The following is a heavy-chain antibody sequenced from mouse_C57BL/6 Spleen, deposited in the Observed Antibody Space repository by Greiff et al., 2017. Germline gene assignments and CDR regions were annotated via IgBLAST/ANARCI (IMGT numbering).Heavy chain of an antibody. Sequence: QLQESGPELVKPGASVKISCKASGYSFTDYNMNWVKQSNGKSLEWIGVINPNYGTPSYNQKFKGKATLTVDQSSSPAYIQLNSLTSEEAAVYDWARGPYYDYDAGAMDYWGQGTSVTVSA. CDR3: ARGPYYDYDAGAMDY. CDR2: INPNYGTP. D-gene: IGHD2-4*01. CDR1: GYSFTDYN. J-gene: IGHJ4*01. V-gene: IGHV1-39*01.